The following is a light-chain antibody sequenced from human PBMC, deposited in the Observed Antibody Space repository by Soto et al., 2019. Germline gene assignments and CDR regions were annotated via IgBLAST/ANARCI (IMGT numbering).Light chain of an antibody. CDR2: GAS. J-gene: IGKJ1*01. CDR3: QQYAASPRT. CDR1: QSVNDNY. V-gene: IGKV3-20*01. Sequence: EIVLTQSPGTLSLSPRERATLSCRASQSVNDNYLAWYQHKPGQAPRPLIYGASSRAPGIPDRFSGSGSGTEFTLTISRLEPEDFAIYYCQQYAASPRTFGQGTQVEVK.